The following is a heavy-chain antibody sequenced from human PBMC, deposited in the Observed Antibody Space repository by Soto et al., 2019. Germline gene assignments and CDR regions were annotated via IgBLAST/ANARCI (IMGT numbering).Heavy chain of an antibody. Sequence: GGSLRLSCAASGFTFSSYSMNWVRQAPGKGLEWVSSISSSTTYIYYADSVKGRFTISRDDAKNSLFLQMSSLRVEDTAVYYCARGGDTSVSWPGYWGQGTLVTVSS. CDR3: ARGGDTSVSWPGY. CDR1: GFTFSSYS. J-gene: IGHJ4*02. V-gene: IGHV3-21*01. D-gene: IGHD3-22*01. CDR2: ISSSTTYI.